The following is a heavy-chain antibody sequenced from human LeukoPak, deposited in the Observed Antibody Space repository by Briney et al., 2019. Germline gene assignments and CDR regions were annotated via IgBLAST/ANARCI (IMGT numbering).Heavy chain of an antibody. CDR2: IYPGDSDT. J-gene: IGHJ4*02. CDR1: GYSFTSYW. Sequence: GESLKISCKGSGYSFTSYWIGWVRQMSGKGLEWMGIIYPGDSDTRYSPSFQGQVTISADKSISTAYLQWSSLKASDTAMYYCARPGQLGEYTPYYFDYWGQGVLVTVSS. D-gene: IGHD3-16*01. CDR3: ARPGQLGEYTPYYFDY. V-gene: IGHV5-51*01.